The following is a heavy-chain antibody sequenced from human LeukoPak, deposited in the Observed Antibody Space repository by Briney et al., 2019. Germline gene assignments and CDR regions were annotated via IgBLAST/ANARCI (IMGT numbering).Heavy chain of an antibody. CDR3: ARGRYSYGPYNWFDP. CDR1: GGSISSGSYY. V-gene: IGHV4-61*02. D-gene: IGHD5-18*01. J-gene: IGHJ5*02. CDR2: IYTSGST. Sequence: SETLSHTCTVSGGSISSGSYYGSWIRQPAGKGLEWIGRIYTSGSTNYNPSLKSPVTISVDTSKNQFSLKLSSVTAADTAVYYCARGRYSYGPYNWFDPWGQGTLVIVSS.